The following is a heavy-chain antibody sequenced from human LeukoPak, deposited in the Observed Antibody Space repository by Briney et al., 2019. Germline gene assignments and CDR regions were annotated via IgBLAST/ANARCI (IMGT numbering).Heavy chain of an antibody. CDR1: GFTFSSYW. CDR3: AKNGPGKYGSGSYRTVDY. J-gene: IGHJ4*02. V-gene: IGHV3-7*03. CDR2: IKQDGSEI. Sequence: GGSLRLSCAASGFTFSSYWMTWVRQAPGKGLEWVANIKQDGSEIYYVDSVKGRFTISRDNSKKSLYLQMNSLRAEDTAVFYCAKNGPGKYGSGSYRTVDYWGQGTLVTVSS. D-gene: IGHD3-10*01.